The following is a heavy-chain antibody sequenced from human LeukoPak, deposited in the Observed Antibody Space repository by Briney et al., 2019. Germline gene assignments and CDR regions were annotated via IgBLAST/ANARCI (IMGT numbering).Heavy chain of an antibody. CDR1: GASFNSDDQY. D-gene: IGHD3-22*01. V-gene: IGHV4-31*03. Sequence: SETLSLTFTVSGASFNSDDQYWNWIRPSPGKGLEWIGSIHPSGMLYNNPSLESRVTMSRDTSKNQFSLNLNSVTAADTAVYFCSRGLDSRKLGYWGQGILVTVSS. J-gene: IGHJ4*02. CDR2: IHPSGML. CDR3: SRGLDSRKLGY.